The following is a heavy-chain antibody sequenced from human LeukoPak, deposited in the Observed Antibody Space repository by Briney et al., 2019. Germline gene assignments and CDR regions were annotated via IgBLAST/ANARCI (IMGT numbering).Heavy chain of an antibody. Sequence: GGSLRLSCAASGLTFSSHAMSWVRQAPGKGLEWVSGISGSGGSTYYADSVKGRFTISRDNSKNTLYLQMSSLRAEDTAVYYCAKETTVTTRWFDPWGQGTLVTVSS. CDR2: ISGSGGST. D-gene: IGHD4-17*01. V-gene: IGHV3-23*01. CDR1: GLTFSSHA. CDR3: AKETTVTTRWFDP. J-gene: IGHJ5*02.